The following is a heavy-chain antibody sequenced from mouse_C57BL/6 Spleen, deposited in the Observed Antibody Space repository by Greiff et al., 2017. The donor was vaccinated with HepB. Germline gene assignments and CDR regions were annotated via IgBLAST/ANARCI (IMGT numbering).Heavy chain of an antibody. CDR3: PNRSSCFAH. CDR1: GYTFTDYE. D-gene: IGHD1-3*01. J-gene: IGHJ2*01. V-gene: IGHV1-15*01. Sequence: QVQLKESGAELVRPGASVTLSCKASGYTFTDYEMHWVKQTPVHGLEWIGAIDPETGGTAYNQKFKGKAILTADKSSSTAYMERRSLTSVDSAVYYCPNRSSCFAHWGQGTPLTVS. CDR2: IDPETGGT.